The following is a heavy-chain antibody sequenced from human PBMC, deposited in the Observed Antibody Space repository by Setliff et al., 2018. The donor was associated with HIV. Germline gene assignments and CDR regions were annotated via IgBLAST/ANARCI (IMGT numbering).Heavy chain of an antibody. Sequence: TLSLTCSVSGASIRGHYWSWIRQSPGKGLEWIGNIYYSGNTNYNPSFKSRVTISVDTSKNQFSLGVNSVTAADTAVYYCARSLVPSGYYYGRHAFDIWGQGTKVTVSS. D-gene: IGHD3-22*01. CDR1: GASIRGHY. CDR2: IYYSGNT. V-gene: IGHV4-59*08. CDR3: ARSLVPSGYYYGRHAFDI. J-gene: IGHJ3*02.